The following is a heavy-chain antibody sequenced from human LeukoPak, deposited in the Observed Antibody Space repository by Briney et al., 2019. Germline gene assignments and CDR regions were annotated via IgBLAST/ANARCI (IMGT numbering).Heavy chain of an antibody. J-gene: IGHJ3*02. Sequence: SETLSLTCTVSGVSISSSNSYWGWIRQPPGKGLECIGSIYYSGNTYYNASLKSQVSISIDTSKNQFSLKLSSVTAADTAVYFCARGPYSYDSSGAFDIWGQGTMVTVSS. CDR2: IYYSGNT. CDR3: ARGPYSYDSSGAFDI. V-gene: IGHV4-39*01. CDR1: GVSISSSNSY. D-gene: IGHD3-22*01.